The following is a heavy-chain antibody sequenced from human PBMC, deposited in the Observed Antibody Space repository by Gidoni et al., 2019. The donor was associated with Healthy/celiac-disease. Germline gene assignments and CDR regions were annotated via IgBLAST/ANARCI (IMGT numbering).Heavy chain of an antibody. D-gene: IGHD5-12*01. CDR1: GFTFSSYR. V-gene: IGHV3-48*02. J-gene: IGHJ3*02. CDR3: ARDERDGYNSDAFDI. Sequence: EVQLVESGGGLVKHGGSLRLSCAASGFTFSSYRMNWGRQAPGKGLEWVSYISSSSSTIYYADSVKGRFTISRDNAKNSLYLQMNSLRDEDTAVYYCARDERDGYNSDAFDIWGQGTMVTVSS. CDR2: ISSSSSTI.